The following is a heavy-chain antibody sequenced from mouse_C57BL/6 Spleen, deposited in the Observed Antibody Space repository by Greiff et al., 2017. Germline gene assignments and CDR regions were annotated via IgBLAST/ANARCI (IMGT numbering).Heavy chain of an antibody. Sequence: GGGLVQPKGSLKLSCAASGFSFNTYAMNWVRQAPGKGLEWVARIRSKSNNYATYYADSVKDRFTISRDDSESMLYLQMNNLKTEDTAMYYCVRYSYYAMDYWGQGTSVTVSS. CDR2: IRSKSNNYAT. CDR3: VRYSYYAMDY. V-gene: IGHV10-1*01. CDR1: GFSFNTYA. J-gene: IGHJ4*01.